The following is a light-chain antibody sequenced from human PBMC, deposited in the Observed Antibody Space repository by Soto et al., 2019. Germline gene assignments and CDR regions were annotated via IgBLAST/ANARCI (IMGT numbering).Light chain of an antibody. CDR2: AAS. V-gene: IGKV3-11*01. J-gene: IGKJ5*01. CDR1: QSVSTS. Sequence: EIVLTQSPATLSLSPGESATLSCRASQSVSTSLAWYQQKPGQAPRLLIYAASTRATGIPARFSGSGSGTDFTLTISSLEPEDFAVYYCQQRSNWITFGQGTRLYIE. CDR3: QQRSNWIT.